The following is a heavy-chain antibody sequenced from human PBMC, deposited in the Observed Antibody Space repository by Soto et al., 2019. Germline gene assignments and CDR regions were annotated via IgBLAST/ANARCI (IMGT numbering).Heavy chain of an antibody. V-gene: IGHV1-18*01. J-gene: IGHJ3*01. CDR2: VNGDSGNT. Sequence: VHLVQSGAEVKSPGASVKISCKTSGYTFTNYGITWVRQAPGQGLEWVGWVNGDSGNTNYAPKLEGRVTMTTDASTSTADIELRSLKSDDTAVYYCSRGSGINDGSDFWGQGTVVTV. CDR3: SRGSGINDGSDF. D-gene: IGHD3-10*01. CDR1: GYTFTNYG.